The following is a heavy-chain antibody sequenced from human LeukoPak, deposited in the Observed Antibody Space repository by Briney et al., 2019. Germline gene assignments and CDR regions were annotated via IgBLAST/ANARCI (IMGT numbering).Heavy chain of an antibody. CDR3: TRGLGGYGFGY. J-gene: IGHJ4*02. CDR1: GFTFSSYE. V-gene: IGHV3-48*03. D-gene: IGHD5-18*01. CDR2: ISSSGSTI. Sequence: GGSLRLSCAASGFTFSSYEMNWVRQAPGKGLEWLSYISSSGSTIYYADSVKGRFTISRDNAKNSLYLQMNSLRAEDTAVYYCTRGLGGYGFGYWGQGTLVTVSP.